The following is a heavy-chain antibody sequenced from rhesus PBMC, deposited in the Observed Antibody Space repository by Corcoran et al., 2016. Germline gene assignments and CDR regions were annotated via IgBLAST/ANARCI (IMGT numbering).Heavy chain of an antibody. Sequence: EVQLVESGGGLLQHGGSMRLSCAASVFTFSDHYMDCVRNAPGKWREGGSIISSGSGTTTLYPDSVKGRFTISRDNAKNTVYLQMNILRAEDTAVYYCASDDYWGQGVLVTVSS. V-gene: IGHV3-110*02. J-gene: IGHJ4*01. CDR2: ISSGSGTTT. CDR3: ASDDY. CDR1: VFTFSDHY.